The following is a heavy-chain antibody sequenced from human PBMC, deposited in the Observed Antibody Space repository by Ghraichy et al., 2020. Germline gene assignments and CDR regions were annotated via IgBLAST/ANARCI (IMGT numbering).Heavy chain of an antibody. CDR3: ARVVTIFGVVAPPDAFDI. J-gene: IGHJ3*02. CDR1: GGSISSYY. CDR2: IYYSGST. V-gene: IGHV4-59*01. D-gene: IGHD3-3*01. Sequence: SETLSLTCTVSGGSISSYYWSWIRQPPGKGLEWIGYIYYSGSTNYNPSLKSRVTISVDTSKNQFSLKLSSVTAADTAVYYCARVVTIFGVVAPPDAFDIWGQGTMVTVSS.